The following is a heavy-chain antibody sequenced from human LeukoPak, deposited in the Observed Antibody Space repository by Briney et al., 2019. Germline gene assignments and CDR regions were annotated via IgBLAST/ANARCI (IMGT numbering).Heavy chain of an antibody. V-gene: IGHV4-34*01. Sequence: PSETLSLTCAVYGGSFSGYYWSWIRQPPGKGLEWIGEINHSGSTNYNPSLKSRVTISVDTSKNQFSLKLSSVTAADTAVYYCARQPDSGWPYFDYWGQGTLVTVSS. D-gene: IGHD6-19*01. J-gene: IGHJ4*02. CDR2: INHSGST. CDR1: GGSFSGYY. CDR3: ARQPDSGWPYFDY.